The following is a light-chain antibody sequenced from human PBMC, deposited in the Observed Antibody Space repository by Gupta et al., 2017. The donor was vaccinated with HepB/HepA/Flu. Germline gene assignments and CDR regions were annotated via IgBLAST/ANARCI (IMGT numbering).Light chain of an antibody. CDR1: RSNIGSKF. CDR3: AAWDDGLNTYV. V-gene: IGLV1-47*01. J-gene: IGLJ1*01. Sequence: QFVLTQPPSASGTPGQRVTISCSGSRSNIGSKFVYWYQHVAGTSPKLLIYRNTERPSGVPDRFSGSKSGTSASLAISGLRSEDEAEYFCAAWDDGLNTYVFRTGTEVTVL. CDR2: RNT.